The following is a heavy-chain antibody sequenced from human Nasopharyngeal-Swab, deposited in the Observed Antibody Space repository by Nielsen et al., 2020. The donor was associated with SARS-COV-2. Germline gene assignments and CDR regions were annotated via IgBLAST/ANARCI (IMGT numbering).Heavy chain of an antibody. D-gene: IGHD3-16*01. J-gene: IGHJ5*02. Sequence: WIRQPPGKGLEWLSYISTGPTVIYYADSVKGRFTISRDNAKNSLYLQMNSLRVEDTAVYYCASETYYGSYDSWGQGTLVTVSS. V-gene: IGHV3-48*01. CDR2: ISTGPTVI. CDR3: ASETYYGSYDS.